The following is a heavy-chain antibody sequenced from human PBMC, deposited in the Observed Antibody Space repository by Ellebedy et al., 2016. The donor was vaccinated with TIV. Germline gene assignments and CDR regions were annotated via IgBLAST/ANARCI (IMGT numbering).Heavy chain of an antibody. CDR1: GGTFSSYT. V-gene: IGHV1-69*13. CDR3: ARDKPGGDNWFDP. J-gene: IGHJ5*02. CDR2: IIPIFATA. D-gene: IGHD3-16*01. Sequence: AASVKVSCKASGGTFSSYTISWVRQAPGQGLEWMGGIIPIFATANYAQKFQGRVTITADESTSTAYMELSSLRSEDTAVYYCARDKPGGDNWFDPWGQGTLVTVSS.